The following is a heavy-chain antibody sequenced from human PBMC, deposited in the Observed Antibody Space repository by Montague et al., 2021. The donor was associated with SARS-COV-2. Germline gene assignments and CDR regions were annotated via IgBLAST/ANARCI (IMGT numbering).Heavy chain of an antibody. Sequence: SLRLSCAASGFTFSSYWMSWVRQAPGKGLEWVANIKQDGSEKYYVDSVKGRFTISRDNAKNSLYLQMNSLRAEDTAVYYCARDSFWSSYYTDYYGMDVWGPGTTVTVSS. CDR1: GFTFSSYW. CDR2: IKQDGSEK. CDR3: ARDSFWSSYYTDYYGMDV. J-gene: IGHJ6*02. V-gene: IGHV3-7*01. D-gene: IGHD3-3*01.